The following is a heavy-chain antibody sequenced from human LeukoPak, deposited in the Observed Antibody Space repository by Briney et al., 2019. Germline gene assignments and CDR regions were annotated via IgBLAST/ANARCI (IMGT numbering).Heavy chain of an antibody. J-gene: IGHJ4*02. CDR1: GYTFTGYY. CDR3: ARRAPAGRCSDY. D-gene: IGHD6-13*01. V-gene: IGHV1-46*01. Sequence: ASVKVSCKASGYTFTGYYMHWVRQAPGQGLEWMGIINPSGGSTSYAQKFQGRVTMTRDTSTSTVYMELSSLRSEDTAVYYCARRAPAGRCSDYWGQGTLVTVSS. CDR2: INPSGGST.